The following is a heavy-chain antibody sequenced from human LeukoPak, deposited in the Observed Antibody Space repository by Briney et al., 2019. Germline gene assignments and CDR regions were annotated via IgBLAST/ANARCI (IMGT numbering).Heavy chain of an antibody. V-gene: IGHV3-21*01. D-gene: IGHD6-19*01. CDR1: GGSVSSGSYY. J-gene: IGHJ6*02. CDR2: ISSSSSYI. CDR3: ARDAYSSGWYVSSVGYYYYGMDV. Sequence: PSETLSLTCTVSGGSVSSGSYYWSWIRQPPGKGLEWVSSISSSSSYIYYADSVKGRFTISRDNAKNSLYLQMNSLRAEDTAVYYCARDAYSSGWYVSSVGYYYYGMDVWGQGTTVTVSS.